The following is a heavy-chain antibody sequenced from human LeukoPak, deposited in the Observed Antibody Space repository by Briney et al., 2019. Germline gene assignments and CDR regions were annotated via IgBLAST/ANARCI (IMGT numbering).Heavy chain of an antibody. CDR3: AKDIRYSSSSNFDS. D-gene: IGHD6-6*01. V-gene: IGHV3-48*04. CDR2: ISSSSSTI. Sequence: GGSXRLSCAASGFTFSSYSMNWVRQAPGKGLEWVSYISSSSSTIYYADSVKGRFTISRDNAKNSLYLQMNSLRVDDTAVYYCAKDIRYSSSSNFDSWGQGILLTVSS. J-gene: IGHJ4*02. CDR1: GFTFSSYS.